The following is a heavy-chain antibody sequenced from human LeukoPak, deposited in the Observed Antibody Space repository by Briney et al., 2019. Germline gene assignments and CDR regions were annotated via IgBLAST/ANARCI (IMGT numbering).Heavy chain of an antibody. Sequence: SETLSLTCAVSGGSISSSNWWSWVRQPPGKGLEWIGEIYHSGSTNYNPSLKGRVTISVDKSKNQFSLKLSSVTAADTAVYYCARGPGGAYCSGGSCYRYHYYYYGMDVWGKGTTVTVSS. CDR1: GGSISSSNW. CDR2: IYHSGST. CDR3: ARGPGGAYCSGGSCYRYHYYYYGMDV. D-gene: IGHD2-15*01. J-gene: IGHJ6*04. V-gene: IGHV4-4*02.